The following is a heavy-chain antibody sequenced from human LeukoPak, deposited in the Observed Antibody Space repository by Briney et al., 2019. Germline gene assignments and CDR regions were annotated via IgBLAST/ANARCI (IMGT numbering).Heavy chain of an antibody. D-gene: IGHD2-2*01. J-gene: IGHJ5*02. CDR1: GLRFNTYA. CDR3: VKAFKKVVPAGVSPNWFDL. Sequence: GRSLRLSCAASGLRFNTYAMTWIRQPPGRGLEWVSAISGSGGNAYYADSVKGRFTISRDNSNSTLVLQMSGLSGEDTAVYYCVKAFKKVVPAGVSPNWFDLWGQGTLVTVSS. V-gene: IGHV3-23*01. CDR2: ISGSGGNA.